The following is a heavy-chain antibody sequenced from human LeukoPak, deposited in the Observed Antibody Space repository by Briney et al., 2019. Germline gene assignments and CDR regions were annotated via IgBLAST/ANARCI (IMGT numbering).Heavy chain of an antibody. V-gene: IGHV3-73*01. CDR2: IRSKANSYAT. CDR1: GFTFSGSA. CDR3: TGDSSGESPLDYYMDV. D-gene: IGHD3-22*01. Sequence: GGSLRLSCAASGFTFSGSAMHWVRQASGKGLEWVGRIRSKANSYATAYAASVKGRFTISRDDSKNTAYLQMNSLKTEDTAVYYCTGDSSGESPLDYYMDVWGKGTTVTISS. J-gene: IGHJ6*03.